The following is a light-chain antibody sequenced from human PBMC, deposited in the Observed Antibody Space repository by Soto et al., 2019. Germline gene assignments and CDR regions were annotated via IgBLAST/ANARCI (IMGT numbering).Light chain of an antibody. CDR3: QQYENLPT. Sequence: DIEMTQSPLSLPVTPGEPASISGRSSQSLLHSNGYNYLDWYLQKPGKSPQLLIYDASNLEAGVPSRLRGSGSGTDFTFTIRRLQPEDVATYYCQQYENLPTFGQGTRLEIK. J-gene: IGKJ5*01. CDR1: QSLLHSNGYNY. V-gene: IGKV2-28*01. CDR2: DAS.